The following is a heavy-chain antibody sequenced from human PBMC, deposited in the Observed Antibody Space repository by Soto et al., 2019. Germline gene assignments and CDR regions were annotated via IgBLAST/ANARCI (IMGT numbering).Heavy chain of an antibody. CDR2: ISGSGGST. CDR1: GFTFSSYA. Sequence: EVQLLESGGGLVQPGGSLRLSCAASGFTFSSYAMSWVRQAPGKGLEWVSAISGSGGSTYYADSVKGRFIISRDNSKNTLYLQMNSLRAEDTAVYYCAKVGDYDFWSGGFDPWGQGTLVTVSS. V-gene: IGHV3-23*01. CDR3: AKVGDYDFWSGGFDP. D-gene: IGHD3-3*01. J-gene: IGHJ5*02.